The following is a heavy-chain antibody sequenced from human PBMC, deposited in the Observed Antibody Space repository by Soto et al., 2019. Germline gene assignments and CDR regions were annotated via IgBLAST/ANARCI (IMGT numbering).Heavy chain of an antibody. D-gene: IGHD3-16*01. J-gene: IGHJ4*02. CDR3: ARGGSWGGSDY. CDR2: IYYSGST. CDR1: GGSISSGGYY. V-gene: IGHV4-31*03. Sequence: QVQLQESGPGLVKPSQTLSLTCTVSGGSISSGGYYWSWIRQHPGKGLEWIGYIYYSGSTYYNPSLQSXXTXSXXTSKNQLSLKLSAVTAADTAVYYCARGGSWGGSDYWGQGTLVTVSS.